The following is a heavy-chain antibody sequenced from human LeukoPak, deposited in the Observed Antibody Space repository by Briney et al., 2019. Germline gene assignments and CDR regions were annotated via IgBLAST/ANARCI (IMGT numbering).Heavy chain of an antibody. CDR1: GGSTSSGSYY. J-gene: IGHJ6*03. CDR2: IYTSGST. V-gene: IGHV4-61*02. Sequence: NPSETLSLTCTVSGGSTSSGSYYWSWIRQPAGKGLEWIGRIYTSGSTNYNPSLKSRVTISVDTSKNQFSLKLSSVTAADTAVYYCARDYSGPYYDFWVSYMDVWGKGTTVTVSS. CDR3: ARDYSGPYYDFWVSYMDV. D-gene: IGHD3-3*01.